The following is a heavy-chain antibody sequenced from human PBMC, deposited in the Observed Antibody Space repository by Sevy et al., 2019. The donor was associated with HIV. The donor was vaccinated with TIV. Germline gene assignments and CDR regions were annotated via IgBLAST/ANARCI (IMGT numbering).Heavy chain of an antibody. CDR3: ARVMRRILWWSLDS. D-gene: IGHD2-21*01. CDR2: IRNKANSYTT. CDR1: GFTFSDYY. V-gene: IGHV3-72*01. J-gene: IGHJ4*02. Sequence: GGSLRLFCAASGFTFSDYYMDWVRQAPGKGLEWVDRIRNKANSYTTEFAASVKGRFTISRDDSKNSLYLQMHSLKTDDTAVYYCARVMRRILWWSLDSWGQGTLVTVSS.